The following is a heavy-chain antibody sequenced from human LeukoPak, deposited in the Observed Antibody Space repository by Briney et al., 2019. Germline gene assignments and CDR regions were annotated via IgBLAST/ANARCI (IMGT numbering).Heavy chain of an antibody. Sequence: GGSLRLSCAASGFTFSTYGMHWVRQAASKRLEWVAFIHYDGGNEYNGDSVKGRFTISRDNSKNTLYLQMNSLRPEDTAVYYCARGLPSSTRTYNWFDPWGPGTLVTVSS. D-gene: IGHD2-2*01. V-gene: IGHV3-30*02. J-gene: IGHJ5*02. CDR2: IHYDGGNE. CDR1: GFTFSTYG. CDR3: ARGLPSSTRTYNWFDP.